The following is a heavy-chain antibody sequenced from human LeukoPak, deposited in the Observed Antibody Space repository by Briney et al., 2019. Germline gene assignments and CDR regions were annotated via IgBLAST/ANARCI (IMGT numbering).Heavy chain of an antibody. CDR2: IKQDGSEK. CDR3: AKVLIWTYGSGNYYKGAFDI. Sequence: GGSLRLSCAASGFTFSSYWMSWVRQAPGKGLEWVANIKQDGSEKYYVDSVKGRFTISRDNAKNSLYLQMNSLRAEDTAVYYCAKVLIWTYGSGNYYKGAFDIWGQGTMVTVSS. V-gene: IGHV3-7*03. CDR1: GFTFSSYW. D-gene: IGHD3-10*01. J-gene: IGHJ3*02.